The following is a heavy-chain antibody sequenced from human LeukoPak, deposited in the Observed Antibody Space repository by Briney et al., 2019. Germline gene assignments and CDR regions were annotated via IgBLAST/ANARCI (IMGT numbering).Heavy chain of an antibody. J-gene: IGHJ5*02. V-gene: IGHV3-48*02. Sequence: PGGSLRLSCAASGFSFSTYAMNWVRQAPGKGLEWIAYIGGSGDTIYYADPVKGRFTISRDNARNSLFLQMNSLREDDTAVYFCARRLALWGRGALVTVSS. CDR1: GFSFSTYA. CDR3: ARRLAL. CDR2: IGGSGDTI.